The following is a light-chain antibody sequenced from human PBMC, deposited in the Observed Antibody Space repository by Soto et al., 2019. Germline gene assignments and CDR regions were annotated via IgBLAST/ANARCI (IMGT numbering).Light chain of an antibody. V-gene: IGKV1-9*01. CDR2: AAS. CDR1: RAISSF. CDR3: QQLNSYPPT. Sequence: IQLTQPPSPLFAPVEDRVTITCRASRAISSFLAWYQQKPGKAPKLLIYAASTLQSGVPSRFSGSGSGTDFTLTISSLQPEDFATYYCQQLNSYPPTFGQGTKVEIK. J-gene: IGKJ1*01.